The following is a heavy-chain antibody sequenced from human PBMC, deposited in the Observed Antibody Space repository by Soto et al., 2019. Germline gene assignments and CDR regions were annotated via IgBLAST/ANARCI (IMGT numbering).Heavy chain of an antibody. J-gene: IGHJ5*02. CDR3: ARLIGRSGWFDP. V-gene: IGHV5-51*01. CDR2: IYPGDSDT. D-gene: IGHD6-19*01. Sequence: SCKGSGYTFTSYWIGLVRQMPGKGLEWMGIIYPGDSDTRYSPSFQGQVTISADKSISTAYLQWSSLKASDTAMYYCARLIGRSGWFDPWGQGTLVTVSS. CDR1: GYTFTSYW.